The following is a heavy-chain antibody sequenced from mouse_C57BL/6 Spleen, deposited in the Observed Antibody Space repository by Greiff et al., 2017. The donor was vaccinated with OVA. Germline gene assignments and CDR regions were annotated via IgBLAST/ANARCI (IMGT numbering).Heavy chain of an antibody. CDR1: GFSLTSYG. Sequence: VQRVESGPGLVQPSQSLSITCTVSGFSLTSYGVHWVRQSPGKGLEWLGVIWSGGSTDYNAAFISRLSISKDNSKSQVFFKMNSLQADDTAIYYCARNWEDWFAYWGQGTLVTVSA. CDR2: IWSGGST. CDR3: ARNWEDWFAY. J-gene: IGHJ3*01. V-gene: IGHV2-2*01. D-gene: IGHD4-1*01.